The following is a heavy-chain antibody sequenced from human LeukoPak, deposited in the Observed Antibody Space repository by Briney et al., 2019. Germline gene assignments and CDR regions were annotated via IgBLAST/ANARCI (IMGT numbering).Heavy chain of an antibody. CDR3: AGRLYGSASEP. Sequence: KSSETLSLTCAVYGGSFSGYYWSWIRQPPGKGLEWIGEINHSGTTNYNPSLKSRVIMSVDTSKSQFSLHLYSVTAADTAVYYCAGRLYGSASEPWGRGSLVIVSS. J-gene: IGHJ5*02. CDR1: GGSFSGYY. CDR2: INHSGTT. D-gene: IGHD3-10*01. V-gene: IGHV4-34*01.